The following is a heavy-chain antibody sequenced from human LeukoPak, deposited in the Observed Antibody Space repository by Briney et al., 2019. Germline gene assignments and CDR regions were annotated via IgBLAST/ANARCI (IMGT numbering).Heavy chain of an antibody. D-gene: IGHD6-13*01. J-gene: IGHJ3*02. Sequence: PGGSLRLSCAASGFTFSSYSMSWVRQAPGKGPEWVSDISQSGGRTYYPDSVKGRFTISRDNSKNALFLQMTSLRAEATALYYCSIETVRYSSSWSQVVFDIWGEGGMVTVSS. CDR3: SIETVRYSSSWSQVVFDI. V-gene: IGHV3-23*01. CDR1: GFTFSSYS. CDR2: ISQSGGRT.